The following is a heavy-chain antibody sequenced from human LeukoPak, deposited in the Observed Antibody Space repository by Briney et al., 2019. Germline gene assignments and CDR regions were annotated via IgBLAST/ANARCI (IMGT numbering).Heavy chain of an antibody. CDR1: GFTFSSYE. Sequence: GGSLRLSCAASGFTFSSYEMNWVRQAPGKGLEWVSYISSSGSTIYYADSVKGRFTISRDNARNSLYLQMNGLRAEDTAVYYCARSGVANWFDPWGQGTLVTVSS. D-gene: IGHD7-27*01. V-gene: IGHV3-48*03. J-gene: IGHJ5*02. CDR3: ARSGVANWFDP. CDR2: ISSSGSTI.